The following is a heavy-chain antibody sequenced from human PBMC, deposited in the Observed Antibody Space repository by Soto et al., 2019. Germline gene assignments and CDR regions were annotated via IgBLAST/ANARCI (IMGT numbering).Heavy chain of an antibody. CDR2: VIPIFGTP. J-gene: IGHJ6*02. V-gene: IGHV1-69*01. CDR3: ARSQSGSSSLDIYYYYYYGMDV. CDR1: GGTFRTYA. D-gene: IGHD2-15*01. Sequence: QVQLVQSGAEVKKPGSSVKVSCKAPGGTFRTYAISWVRQAPGQGLEWMGGVIPIFGTPKYAQKFQGRVTITADESTSTGYMELRSLRSEDTAVYYCARSQSGSSSLDIYYYYYYGMDVWAQGTTVTVSS.